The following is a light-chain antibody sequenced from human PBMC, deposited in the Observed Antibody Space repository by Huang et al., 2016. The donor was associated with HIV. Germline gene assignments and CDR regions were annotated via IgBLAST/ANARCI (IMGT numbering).Light chain of an antibody. V-gene: IGKV2-30*01. J-gene: IGKJ3*01. Sequence: DVVMPQSPLSLPVTLGQPASISCRSSESLVYSDGNTYLNWFQQRPGQSPRRLIYNVSIRDSGFPDRFSGSGSGTNVTLKISRVEAEEVWSHDQMQGSKWTTSCGPGTKVDFK. CDR1: ESLVYSDGNTY. CDR2: NVS. CDR3: MQGSKWTTS.